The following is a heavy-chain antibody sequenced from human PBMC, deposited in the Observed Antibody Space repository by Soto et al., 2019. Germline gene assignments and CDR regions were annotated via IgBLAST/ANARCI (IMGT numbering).Heavy chain of an antibody. CDR3: ATTLTYWNDMDV. D-gene: IGHD4-17*01. CDR2: ISNNGITT. CDR1: GFTFSSSQ. J-gene: IGHJ6*02. V-gene: IGHV3-48*03. Sequence: LRLSFAASGFTFSSSQMNWVRQAPGKGLEWVSYISNNGITTYYADSVKGRFTISRDNAKNSLYLQMNSLRAEDTAVYYCATTLTYWNDMDVWGQGTTVTVSS.